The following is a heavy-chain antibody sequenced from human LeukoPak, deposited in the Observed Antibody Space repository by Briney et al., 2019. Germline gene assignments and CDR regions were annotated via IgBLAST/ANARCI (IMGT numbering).Heavy chain of an antibody. D-gene: IGHD6-19*01. CDR2: IKQDGSEK. J-gene: IGHJ6*02. Sequence: SGGSLRLSCAASGFTFSSYWMSWVRQAPGKGLEWVANIKQDGSEKYYVDSVKGRFTISRDNAKNSLYLQMNSLRAEDTAVYYCARDHYEAVAGKIRYYYGMDVWGQGTTVTVSS. CDR1: GFTFSSYW. V-gene: IGHV3-7*01. CDR3: ARDHYEAVAGKIRYYYGMDV.